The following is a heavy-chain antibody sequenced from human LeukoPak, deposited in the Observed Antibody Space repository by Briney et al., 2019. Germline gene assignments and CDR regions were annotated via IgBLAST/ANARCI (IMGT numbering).Heavy chain of an antibody. CDR1: GGSFSGYY. V-gene: IGHV4-34*01. D-gene: IGHD6-19*01. Sequence: PSETLSLTCAVYGGSFSGYYWSWIRQPPGKGLEWIGEINHSGSTNYNPSLKSRVTISVDTSKNQFSLKLSSVTAADTAVYYCARADGAVAWSFDYWGQGTLVTVSS. J-gene: IGHJ4*02. CDR3: ARADGAVAWSFDY. CDR2: INHSGST.